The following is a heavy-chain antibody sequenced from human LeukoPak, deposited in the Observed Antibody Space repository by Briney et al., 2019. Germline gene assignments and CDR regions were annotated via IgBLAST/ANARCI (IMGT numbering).Heavy chain of an antibody. CDR2: IYSSGST. CDR3: AKDHRDSRWELLRAVDY. J-gene: IGHJ4*02. Sequence: QSGGSLRLSCAASGFTVSSNYMSWVRQAPGKGLEWVSVIYSSGSTYYADSVKGRFTISRDNSKNTLYLQMNSLRAEDTAVYYCAKDHRDSRWELLRAVDYWGQGTLVTVSS. D-gene: IGHD1-26*01. V-gene: IGHV3-53*01. CDR1: GFTVSSNY.